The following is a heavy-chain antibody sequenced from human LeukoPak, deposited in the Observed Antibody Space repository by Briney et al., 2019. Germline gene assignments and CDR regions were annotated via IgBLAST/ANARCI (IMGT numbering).Heavy chain of an antibody. CDR3: ARSGYCSSTSCPGGY. V-gene: IGHV1-18*01. J-gene: IGHJ4*02. D-gene: IGHD2-2*01. CDR2: ISAYNGNT. CDR1: GYTFTSYG. Sequence: ASVKVSCKASGYTFTSYGISWVRQAPGQGLEWMGWISAYNGNTNYAQKLQGRVTMTTDTSTSTAYMELRSLRSDDTAVYYCARSGYCSSTSCPGGYWGQGTLVTVSS.